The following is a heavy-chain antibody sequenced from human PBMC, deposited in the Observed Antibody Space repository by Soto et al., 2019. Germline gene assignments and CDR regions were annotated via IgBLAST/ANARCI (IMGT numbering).Heavy chain of an antibody. CDR1: GFTFTTYW. CDR3: VRGGHGSGSYLGYS. Sequence: GGSLRLSCVASGFTFTTYWMSWVRQAPGKGLQWVANIRQDGGAQYYVDSVKGRFTISRDNAKNSVYLQMDSLRVEDTAVYYCVRGGHGSGSYLGYSWGQGILVTVSS. J-gene: IGHJ4*02. D-gene: IGHD3-10*01. CDR2: IRQDGGAQ. V-gene: IGHV3-7*03.